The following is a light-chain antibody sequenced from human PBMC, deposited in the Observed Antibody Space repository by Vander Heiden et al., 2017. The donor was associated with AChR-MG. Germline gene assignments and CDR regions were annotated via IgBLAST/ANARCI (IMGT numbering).Light chain of an antibody. V-gene: IGKV3-11*01. J-gene: IGKJ4*01. Sequence: VLTQSPATLSLSPGEGATLSCRASQSVSSYLAWYQQKPGQAPRLLIYDASNRATGIPARFSGSGSGTAFTLTISSLEPEDFAVYYCQQRSNWPPLTFGGGTKVEIK. CDR1: QSVSSY. CDR3: QQRSNWPPLT. CDR2: DAS.